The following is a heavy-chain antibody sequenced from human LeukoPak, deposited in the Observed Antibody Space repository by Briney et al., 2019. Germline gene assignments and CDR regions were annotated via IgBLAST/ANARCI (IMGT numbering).Heavy chain of an antibody. V-gene: IGHV3-23*01. CDR2: LCASDTNT. D-gene: IGHD4-17*01. J-gene: IGHJ3*01. CDR3: VKDRLYGDYIDAFDV. Sequence: GGSLRLSCAASGFTFSNYVMAWVRQAPGKGLEWGSTLCASDTNTYYAASVKGRFTISRENSKSALHLQMNSLRADDTAVYYCVKDRLYGDYIDAFDVWGQGTMVSVSS. CDR1: GFTFSNYV.